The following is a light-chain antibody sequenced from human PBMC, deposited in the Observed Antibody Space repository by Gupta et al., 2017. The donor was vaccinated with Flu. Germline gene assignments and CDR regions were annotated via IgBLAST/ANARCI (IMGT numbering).Light chain of an antibody. CDR2: VNSDGSH. CDR3: QTWGSGIWV. J-gene: IGLJ3*02. V-gene: IGLV4-69*01. Sequence: SGHSSYAIAWHQQHPEKGPRYLMKVNSDGSHSKGDGIPDRFSGSSSGAERYLTISSLQSEDEADYYCQTWGSGIWVFGGGTRLTVL. CDR1: SGHSSYA.